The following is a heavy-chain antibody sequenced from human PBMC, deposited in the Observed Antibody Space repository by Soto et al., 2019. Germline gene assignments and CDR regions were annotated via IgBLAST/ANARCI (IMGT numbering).Heavy chain of an antibody. D-gene: IGHD3-16*01. J-gene: IGHJ4*02. CDR3: ARVPFASVWRYAGDY. CDR1: GYTFTTYY. CDR2: INPSDGSA. V-gene: IGHV1-46*01. Sequence: GASLKVSCKASGYTFTTYYMHWVRHAPGQGLEWLGIINPSDGSATYAQKFQGRVTITRDTSTSTVYMDLSSLTSEDTAVYYCARVPFASVWRYAGDYWGQGTLVIVSS.